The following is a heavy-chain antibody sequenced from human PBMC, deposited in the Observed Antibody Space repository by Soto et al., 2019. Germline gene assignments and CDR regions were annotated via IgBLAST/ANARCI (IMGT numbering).Heavy chain of an antibody. V-gene: IGHV4-59*01. Sequence: QVQLQESGPGLVKPSETLSLTCTVSGGSISSYYWSWIRQPPGKGLEWIGYIYYSGSTNYNPSLKSRVTISVDTSKNQFSLKLSSVTAADTAVYYCARAIESGYDSSGYRFDYWGQGTLFTVSS. J-gene: IGHJ4*02. CDR1: GGSISSYY. CDR3: ARAIESGYDSSGYRFDY. CDR2: IYYSGST. D-gene: IGHD3-22*01.